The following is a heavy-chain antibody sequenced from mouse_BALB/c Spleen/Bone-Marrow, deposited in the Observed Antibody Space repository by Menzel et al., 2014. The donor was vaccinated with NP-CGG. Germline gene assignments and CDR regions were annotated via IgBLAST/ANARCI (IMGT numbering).Heavy chain of an antibody. Sequence: VQLQESGAELAKPGASVKMSCKVSGYTFTSYWMHWVEQRPGQGLEWIGYINPSTGYTDYNQKFNDKATLTADKSSSTAYMQLSSLTSKDSAVYYCARGNPLYAMDYWGQGTSVTVSS. CDR2: INPSTGYT. CDR1: GYTFTSYW. CDR3: ARGNPLYAMDY. J-gene: IGHJ4*01. V-gene: IGHV1-7*01. D-gene: IGHD2-1*01.